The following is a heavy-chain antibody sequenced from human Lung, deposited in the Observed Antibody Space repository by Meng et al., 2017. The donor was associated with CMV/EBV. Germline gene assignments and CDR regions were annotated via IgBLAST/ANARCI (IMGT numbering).Heavy chain of an antibody. CDR2: INTEANER. V-gene: IGHV3-74*03. CDR3: ARDRDWELFDY. J-gene: IGHJ4*02. CDR1: GFTVSDVY. Sequence: DVGLGGSGGVLVTTGGTRRLSCSVSGFTVSDVYMHWVRQAPGKGLVWVSRINTEANERTYEDSVKGRFSITRDNAKNTVFLQMNSLRAEDTAIYYCARDRDWELFDYWGQGILVTVSS. D-gene: IGHD3-10*01.